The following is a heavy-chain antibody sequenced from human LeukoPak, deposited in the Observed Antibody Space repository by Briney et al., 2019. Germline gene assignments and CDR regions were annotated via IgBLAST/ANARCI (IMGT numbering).Heavy chain of an antibody. CDR3: AREGGPYRPLDY. CDR1: GGSISNTNW. J-gene: IGHJ4*02. CDR2: VNLQGST. V-gene: IGHV4-4*02. Sequence: SETLSLTCGVSGGSISNTNWWSWVRQPPGKGLEWIGEVNLQGSTNYNPSLKSRVAISVDKSENHISLKLTSATAADTAVYYCAREGGPYRPLDYSGQGTLVTVAS.